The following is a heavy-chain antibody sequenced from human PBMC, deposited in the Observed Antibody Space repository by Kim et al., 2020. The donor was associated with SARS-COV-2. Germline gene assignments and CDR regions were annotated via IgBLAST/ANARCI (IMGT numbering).Heavy chain of an antibody. Sequence: DPALKSRITISVDTSKNQFSQSLGSVTAADRAEYYCARGRVDFRGGLDVWGRGTTVTVSS. D-gene: IGHD3-10*01. J-gene: IGHJ6*02. CDR3: ARGRVDFRGGLDV. V-gene: IGHV4-34*01.